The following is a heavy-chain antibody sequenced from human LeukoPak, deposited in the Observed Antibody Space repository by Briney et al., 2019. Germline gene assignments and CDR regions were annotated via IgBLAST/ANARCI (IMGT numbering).Heavy chain of an antibody. Sequence: GGSLRLSCAASGFTFSDYYMSWIRQAPGKGLEWVSSISSSSSYIYYADSVKGRFTISRDNAKNSLYLQMNSLRAEDTAVYYCAREGSHDYGDFFDYWGQGTLVTVSS. D-gene: IGHD4-17*01. J-gene: IGHJ4*02. CDR3: AREGSHDYGDFFDY. CDR2: ISSSSSYI. V-gene: IGHV3-11*06. CDR1: GFTFSDYY.